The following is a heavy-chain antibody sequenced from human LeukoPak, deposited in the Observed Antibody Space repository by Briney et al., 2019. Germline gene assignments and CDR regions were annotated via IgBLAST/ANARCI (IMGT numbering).Heavy chain of an antibody. V-gene: IGHV1-24*01. CDR3: ARVQYSSSWWYFDY. CDR2: FDPEDAET. J-gene: IGHJ4*02. Sequence: GASVKVSCKVSGYTLTELSMHWVRQAPGKGLEWMGGFDPEDAETIYAQKFQGRVTMTRDTSISTAYMELSRLRSDDTAVYYCARVQYSSSWWYFDYWGQGTLVTVSS. CDR1: GYTLTELS. D-gene: IGHD6-13*01.